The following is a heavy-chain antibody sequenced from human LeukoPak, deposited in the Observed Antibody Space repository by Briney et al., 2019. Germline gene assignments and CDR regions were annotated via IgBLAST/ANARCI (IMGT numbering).Heavy chain of an antibody. CDR1: GFTFSSYS. D-gene: IGHD3-9*01. Sequence: GGSLRLSCAASGFTFSSYSMNWVRQAPGQGLERVSYISSSSSTIYYADSVKGRFTISRDNAKNYLYLQMNSLRAEDTAVYYCAEGPYYDILTGYSSDAFHIWGQGTVVTVSS. J-gene: IGHJ3*02. CDR3: AEGPYYDILTGYSSDAFHI. CDR2: ISSSSSTI. V-gene: IGHV3-48*01.